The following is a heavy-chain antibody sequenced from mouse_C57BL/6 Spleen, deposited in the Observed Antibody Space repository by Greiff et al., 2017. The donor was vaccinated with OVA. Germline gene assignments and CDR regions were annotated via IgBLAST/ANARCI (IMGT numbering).Heavy chain of an antibody. D-gene: IGHD2-10*01. V-gene: IGHV1-80*01. CDR2: IYPGDGDT. Sequence: QVQLQQSGAELVEPGASVKISCKASGYAFSSYWMNWVKQRPGKGLEWIGQIYPGDGDTNYNGKFKGKATLTADKSSSTAYMQLSSLTSEDSAVYFCARIGQPTVAYFDYWGQGTTLTVSS. CDR1: GYAFSSYW. J-gene: IGHJ2*01. CDR3: ARIGQPTVAYFDY.